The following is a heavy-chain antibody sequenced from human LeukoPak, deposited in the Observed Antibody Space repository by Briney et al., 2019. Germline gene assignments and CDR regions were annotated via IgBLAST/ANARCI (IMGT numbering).Heavy chain of an antibody. CDR1: GYTFNIYA. D-gene: IGHD4-17*01. V-gene: IGHV7-4-1*02. J-gene: IGHJ4*02. CDR3: ARVKYADFSDY. Sequence: GASVKVSCKASGYTFNIYAMNWVRQAPGQGLEWMGWINTNTGNPTYAQGFTGRFVFSLDTSVSTAYLQISSLKAEDTAVYYCARVKYADFSDYWGQGTLVTVSS. CDR2: INTNTGNP.